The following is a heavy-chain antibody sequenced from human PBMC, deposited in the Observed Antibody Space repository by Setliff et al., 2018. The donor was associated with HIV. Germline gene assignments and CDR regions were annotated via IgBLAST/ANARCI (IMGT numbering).Heavy chain of an antibody. V-gene: IGHV4-34*01. CDR3: ARVEYSSSSGAFDI. D-gene: IGHD6-13*01. J-gene: IGHJ3*02. Sequence: PSETLSLTCAVYGGSFSGYYWSWIRQPPGKGLEWIGEINHSGSTNYNPSLKSRVTISVDTSKNQFSLKLSSVTAADTAVYYCARVEYSSSSGAFDIWGQGTMVTVSS. CDR1: GGSFSGYY. CDR2: INHSGST.